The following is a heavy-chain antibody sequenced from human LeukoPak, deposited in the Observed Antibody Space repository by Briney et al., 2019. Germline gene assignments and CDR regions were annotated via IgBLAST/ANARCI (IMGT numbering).Heavy chain of an antibody. Sequence: ASVKVSCKASGGTFSSYAISWVRQAPGQGLEWMGWMNPNSGNTGYAQKFQGRVTMTRNTSISTAYMELSSLRSEDTAVYYCARGEGGDIVVVPAAGWGMDVWGQGTTVTVSS. CDR3: ARGEGGDIVVVPAAGWGMDV. CDR1: GGTFSSYA. CDR2: MNPNSGNT. J-gene: IGHJ6*02. D-gene: IGHD2-2*01. V-gene: IGHV1-8*02.